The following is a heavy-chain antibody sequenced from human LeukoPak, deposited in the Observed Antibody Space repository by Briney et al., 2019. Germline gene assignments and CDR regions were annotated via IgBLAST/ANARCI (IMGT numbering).Heavy chain of an antibody. CDR2: INPNSGGT. J-gene: IGHJ4*02. V-gene: IGHV1-2*02. CDR1: GYTFTGYY. CDR3: AREGSNYDFWSGYDLNFDY. Sequence: GASVKVSCKASGYTFTGYYMHWVRQAPGQGLEWMGWINPNSGGTNYAQKFQGRVAMTRDTSTSTVYMELSSLRSEDTAVYYCAREGSNYDFWSGYDLNFDYWGQGTLVTVSS. D-gene: IGHD3-3*01.